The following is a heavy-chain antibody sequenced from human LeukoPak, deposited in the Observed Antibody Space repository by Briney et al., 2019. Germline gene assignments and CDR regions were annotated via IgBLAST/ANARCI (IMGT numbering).Heavy chain of an antibody. CDR3: ARDTKSRMVPDYFDY. CDR2: ISSSGSTI. Sequence: GGSLRLSCAASGFTFSSYEMNWVRQAPGKGLEWVSYISSSGSTIYYADSVKGRFTISRDNAKNSLYLQMNSLRAEDTAVYYCARDTKSRMVPDYFDYWGQGTLVTVSS. V-gene: IGHV3-48*03. D-gene: IGHD3-10*01. CDR1: GFTFSSYE. J-gene: IGHJ4*02.